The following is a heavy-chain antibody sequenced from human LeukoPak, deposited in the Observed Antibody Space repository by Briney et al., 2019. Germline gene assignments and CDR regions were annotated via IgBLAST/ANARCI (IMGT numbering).Heavy chain of an antibody. Sequence: SETLSLTCAVYGGSFSGYYWSWIRQPPGKGLEWIGEINHSGSTNYNPSLKSRVTISVDTSKNQFSLNLNSLTAADTAIYYCARQVGSSRFDYWGQGTLVTVSS. J-gene: IGHJ4*02. D-gene: IGHD1-26*01. V-gene: IGHV4-34*01. CDR2: INHSGST. CDR3: ARQVGSSRFDY. CDR1: GGSFSGYY.